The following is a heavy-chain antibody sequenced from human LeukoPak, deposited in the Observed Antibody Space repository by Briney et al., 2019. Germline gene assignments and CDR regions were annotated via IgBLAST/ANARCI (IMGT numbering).Heavy chain of an antibody. D-gene: IGHD1-1*01. V-gene: IGHV1-69*06. J-gene: IGHJ4*02. CDR1: GATFSSYA. CDR2: IIPIFGTT. CDR3: AEGSNWMPDY. Sequence: ASVKVSCTASGATFSSYAINWVRQAPGQGLEWMGGIIPIFGTTNYAQKFQGRVTITADKSTSTAYMELRSLRSEDTAVCYCAEGSNWMPDYWGQGTLVTVSS.